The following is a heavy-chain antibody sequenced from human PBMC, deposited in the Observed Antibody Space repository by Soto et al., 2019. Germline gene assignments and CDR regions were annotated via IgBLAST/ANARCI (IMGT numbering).Heavy chain of an antibody. J-gene: IGHJ4*02. D-gene: IGHD3-22*01. CDR2: IIPIFGTA. Sequence: QVQLVQSGAEVKKPGSSVKVSCKASGGTFSSYAISWVRQAPGQGLEWMGGIIPIFGTANYAQKFQGRVTITEDKSTSTAYMELSSLRSEDTAVYYCARDPSNEDYYDSSGTTDYWGQGTLVTVSS. V-gene: IGHV1-69*06. CDR1: GGTFSSYA. CDR3: ARDPSNEDYYDSSGTTDY.